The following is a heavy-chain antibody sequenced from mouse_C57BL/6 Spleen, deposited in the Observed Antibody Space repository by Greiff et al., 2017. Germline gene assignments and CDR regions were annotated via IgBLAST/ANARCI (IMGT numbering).Heavy chain of an antibody. J-gene: IGHJ2*01. D-gene: IGHD1-1*01. Sequence: QVQLKQSGAELARPGASVKMSCKASGYTFTSYTMHWVKQRPGQGLEWIGYINPSSGYTKYNQKFKDKATLTADKSYSTAYMQRGSLTSEDSAVYYCARWGLTTVVADYWGQGTTLTVSS. CDR3: ARWGLTTVVADY. CDR2: INPSSGYT. V-gene: IGHV1-4*01. CDR1: GYTFTSYT.